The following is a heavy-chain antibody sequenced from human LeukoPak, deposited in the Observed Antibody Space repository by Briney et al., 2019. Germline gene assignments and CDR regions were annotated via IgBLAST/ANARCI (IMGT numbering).Heavy chain of an antibody. J-gene: IGHJ3*02. D-gene: IGHD3-16*01. V-gene: IGHV3-21*01. CDR2: ISSSGGNV. CDR3: AREGESWPIDAFDI. Sequence: PGGSLRLSCAASGFTFSSYSMNWVRQAPGKGLEWISSISSSGGNVYYADSVKGRFTISRDNSKNTLYLQMNSLRAEDTAVYYCAREGESWPIDAFDIWGQGTMVTVSS. CDR1: GFTFSSYS.